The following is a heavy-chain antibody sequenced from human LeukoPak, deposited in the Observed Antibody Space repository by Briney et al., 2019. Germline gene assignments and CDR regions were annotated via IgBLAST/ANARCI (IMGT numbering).Heavy chain of an antibody. CDR3: ARVPHYASGTYYKRFPLYFDY. V-gene: IGHV1-69*01. CDR1: GGTFSSYA. CDR2: IIPIFGTA. D-gene: IGHD3-10*01. J-gene: IGHJ4*02. Sequence: GASVKVSCKASGGTFSSYAISWVRQAPGQGLEWMGGIIPIFGTANYAQKFQGRVTITADESTSTAYMELSSLRSEDTAVYYCARVPHYASGTYYKRFPLYFDYWGQGTLVTVSS.